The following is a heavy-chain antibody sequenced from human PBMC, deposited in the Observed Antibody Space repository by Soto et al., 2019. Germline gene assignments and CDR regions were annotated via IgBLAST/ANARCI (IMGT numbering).Heavy chain of an antibody. D-gene: IGHD5-18*01. CDR2: ISGRSDYI. Sequence: EVQLVESGGGLVEPGGSLRLSCAASGFTFSSYSLNWVRQAPGKGLEWVPTISGRSDYIYYADSVKGRFTISRDNAKNSLYLQMNSLRAEDTAVYYCARGEGYGPFDYWGQGTLVTVSS. V-gene: IGHV3-21*01. CDR3: ARGEGYGPFDY. CDR1: GFTFSSYS. J-gene: IGHJ4*02.